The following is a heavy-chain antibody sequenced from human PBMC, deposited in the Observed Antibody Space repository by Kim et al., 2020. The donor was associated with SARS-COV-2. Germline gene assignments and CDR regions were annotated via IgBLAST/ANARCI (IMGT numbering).Heavy chain of an antibody. D-gene: IGHD3-10*02. Sequence: YAADSEKARFTNSTDNSKSTLYLQMSSLRAEDTAVYYCAKASGYYVFEYWGQGTLVTVSS. CDR3: AKASGYYVFEY. J-gene: IGHJ4*02. V-gene: IGHV3-23*01.